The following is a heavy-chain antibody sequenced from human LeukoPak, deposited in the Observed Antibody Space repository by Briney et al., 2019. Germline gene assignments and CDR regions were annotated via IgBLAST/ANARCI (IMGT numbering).Heavy chain of an antibody. CDR2: ISSSGSTI. CDR3: AITKDAAIPFDY. J-gene: IGHJ4*02. CDR1: GFTFSDYY. Sequence: GGSLRLSCAASGFTFSDYYMSWIRQAPGKGLEWVSYISSSGSTIYYADSVKGRFTISRDNAKNSLYLQMNSLRAEDTAVYYCAITKDAAIPFDYWGQGTLVTVSP. D-gene: IGHD2-21*02. V-gene: IGHV3-11*01.